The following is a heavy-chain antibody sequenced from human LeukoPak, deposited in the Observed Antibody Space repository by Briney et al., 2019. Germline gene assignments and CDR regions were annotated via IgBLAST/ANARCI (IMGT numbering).Heavy chain of an antibody. CDR1: GFTFSSYS. J-gene: IGHJ6*03. CDR2: ISSSSSTI. CDR3: ARDYYDFWSGYYSYYYYMDV. V-gene: IGHV3-48*04. D-gene: IGHD3-3*01. Sequence: PGGSLRLSCAASGFTFSSYSMNWVRQAPGKGLEWVSYISSSSSTIYYADSVKGRFTISRDNAKNSLYLQMNSLRAEDTAVYYCARDYYDFWSGYYSYYYYMDVWGKGTTVTVSS.